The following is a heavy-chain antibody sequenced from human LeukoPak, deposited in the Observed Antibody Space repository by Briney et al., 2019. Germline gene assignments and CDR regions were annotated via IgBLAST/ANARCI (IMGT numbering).Heavy chain of an antibody. CDR1: GFTFSSCW. Sequence: GGSLRLSCAASGFTFSSCWMSWVRQAPGKGLEWVANIKQDGSEKYYVDSVKGRFTISRDNAKNSLYLQMNSLRAEDTAVYYCASKVRDWFDPWGQGTLVTVSS. D-gene: IGHD4-11*01. J-gene: IGHJ5*02. CDR3: ASKVRDWFDP. CDR2: IKQDGSEK. V-gene: IGHV3-7*01.